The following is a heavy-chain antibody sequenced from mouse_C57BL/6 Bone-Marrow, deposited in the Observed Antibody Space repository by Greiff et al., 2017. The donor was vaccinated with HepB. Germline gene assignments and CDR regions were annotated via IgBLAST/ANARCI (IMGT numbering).Heavy chain of an antibody. CDR1: GFTFSDYY. D-gene: IGHD1-1*01. CDR2: INYDGSST. Sequence: EVQVVESEGGLVQPGSSMKLSCTASGFTFSDYYMAWVRQVPEKGLEWVANINYDGSSTYYLDSLKSRFIISRDNAKNILYLQMSSLKSEDTATYYCARALLRSSYAMDYWGQGTSVTVSS. J-gene: IGHJ4*01. V-gene: IGHV5-16*01. CDR3: ARALLRSSYAMDY.